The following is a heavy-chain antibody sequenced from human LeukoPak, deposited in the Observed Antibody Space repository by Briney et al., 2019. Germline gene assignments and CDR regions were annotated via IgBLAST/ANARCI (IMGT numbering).Heavy chain of an antibody. D-gene: IGHD6-19*01. CDR2: ISYDGSNK. CDR1: GFTFSSYG. V-gene: IGHV3-30*18. J-gene: IGHJ4*02. Sequence: PGRSLRLSCAASGFTFSSYGMHWVRQAPGKGLEWVAVISYDGSNKYYADSVKGRFTISRDNSKNTLYLQMNSLRAEDTAVYYCAKDPQWLGGYYFDYWGQGTLVTVSS. CDR3: AKDPQWLGGYYFDY.